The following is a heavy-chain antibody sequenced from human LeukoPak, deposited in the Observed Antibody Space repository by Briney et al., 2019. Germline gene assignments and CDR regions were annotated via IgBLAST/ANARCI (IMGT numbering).Heavy chain of an antibody. D-gene: IGHD1-14*01. CDR2: IYYSGST. CDR3: AGLRDPDLRVWFDP. Sequence: PSETLSLTCTVSGGSISSSSYYWGWIRQPPGKGLEWIGSIYYSGSTYYNPSLKSRVTISVDTSKNQFSLKLSSVTAADTAVYYCAGLRDPDLRVWFDPWGQGTLVTVSS. CDR1: GGSISSSSYY. V-gene: IGHV4-39*01. J-gene: IGHJ5*02.